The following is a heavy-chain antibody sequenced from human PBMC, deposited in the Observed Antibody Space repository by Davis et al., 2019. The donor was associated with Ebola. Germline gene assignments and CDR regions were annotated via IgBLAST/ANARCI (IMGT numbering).Heavy chain of an antibody. D-gene: IGHD1-26*01. CDR1: GFTLSSYA. CDR2: ISGSGGST. V-gene: IGHV3-23*01. CDR3: AKLPWASVPDYFDY. J-gene: IGHJ4*02. Sequence: GESLKISCAASGFTLSSYAMSWVRQAPGKGLEWVSGISGSGGSTYYADSVKRRFTISRDNSKNTLYLQMNSLRAEDAAIYYCAKLPWASVPDYFDYWGQGTLVTVSS.